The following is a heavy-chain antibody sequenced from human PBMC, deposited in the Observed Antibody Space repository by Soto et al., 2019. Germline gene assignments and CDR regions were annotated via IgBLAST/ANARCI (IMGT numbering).Heavy chain of an antibody. CDR1: GGSISSSSYY. Sequence: TLSLTCTVSGGSISSSSYYWGWIRQPPGKGLEWIGSIYYSGSTYYNPSLKSRVTISVDTSKNQFSLKLSSVTAADTAVYYCARRAAVAGKGGYYYYYYMDVWGKGTTVTVSS. CDR3: ARRAAVAGKGGYYYYYYMDV. CDR2: IYYSGST. V-gene: IGHV4-39*01. D-gene: IGHD6-19*01. J-gene: IGHJ6*03.